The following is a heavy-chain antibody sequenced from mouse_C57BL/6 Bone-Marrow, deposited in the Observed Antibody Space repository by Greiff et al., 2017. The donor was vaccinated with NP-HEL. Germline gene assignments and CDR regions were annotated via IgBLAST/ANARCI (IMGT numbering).Heavy chain of an antibody. CDR2: IWSGGST. CDR1: GFSLTSYG. V-gene: IGHV2-2*01. Sequence: VQLQQSGPGLVQPSQSLSITCTVSGFSLTSYGVHWVRQSPGKGLEWLGVIWSGGSTDYNAAFISRLSISKDNSTSQVFFKMNSLQADDTAIYYCARPDSSGSSFAYWGQGTLVTVSA. CDR3: ARPDSSGSSFAY. J-gene: IGHJ3*01. D-gene: IGHD3-2*02.